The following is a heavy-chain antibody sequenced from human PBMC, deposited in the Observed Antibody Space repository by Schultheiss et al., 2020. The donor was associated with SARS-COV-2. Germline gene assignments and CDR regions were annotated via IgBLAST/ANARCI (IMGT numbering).Heavy chain of an antibody. V-gene: IGHV4-4*02. CDR2: IYYSGNT. J-gene: IGHJ6*02. CDR3: ARDIGGSYYPSYYYYGMDV. Sequence: SQTLSLTCVVSGASISSFNWWSWVRQPPGKGLEWIGSIYYSGNTDYNPSLKSRVTIFVDTPKNQFSLKLSSVTAADTAVYYCARDIGGSYYPSYYYYGMDVWGQGTTVTVSS. CDR1: GASISSFNW. D-gene: IGHD1-26*01.